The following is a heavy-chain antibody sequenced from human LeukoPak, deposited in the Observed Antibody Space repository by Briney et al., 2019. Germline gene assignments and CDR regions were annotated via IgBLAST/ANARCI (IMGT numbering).Heavy chain of an antibody. CDR3: AKESVSQDFDY. V-gene: IGHV3-30*18. D-gene: IGHD2-15*01. J-gene: IGHJ4*02. CDR2: ISYDGSKQ. Sequence: GGPLRLSCAASGLTFSSHDMHWVRQAPGKGLEWVAAISYDGSKQLYADSVKGRFTIARDNPRNTLYLQMNSLRAEDTAVYYCAKESVSQDFDYCGEGTLVTVSS. CDR1: GLTFSSHD.